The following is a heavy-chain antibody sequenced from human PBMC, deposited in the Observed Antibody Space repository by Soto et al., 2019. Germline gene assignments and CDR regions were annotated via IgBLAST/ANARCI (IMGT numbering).Heavy chain of an antibody. CDR1: GSTFSSYA. CDR2: ISGSGGST. CDR3: AKDGSYSSSWYSPYYYYGMDV. V-gene: IGHV3-23*01. J-gene: IGHJ6*02. D-gene: IGHD6-13*01. Sequence: GGSLRLSCAASGSTFSSYAMSWVRQAPGKGLEWVSAISGSGGSTYYADSVKGRFTISRDNSKNTLYLQMNSLRAEGTAVYYCAKDGSYSSSWYSPYYYYGMDVWGQGTTVTVSS.